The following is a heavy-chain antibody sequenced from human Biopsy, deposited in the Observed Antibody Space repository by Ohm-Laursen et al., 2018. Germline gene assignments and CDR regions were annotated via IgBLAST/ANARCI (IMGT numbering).Heavy chain of an antibody. Sequence: SQTLSLTCPVSGGSISGYHWSWIRKSPGKGLEWLAYISYTGGITSNPSLNGRATMSLDPSKNQFSLRLIYVPAADTAVYYCARMPHFDYWGQGILVTVSS. J-gene: IGHJ4*02. V-gene: IGHV4-59*01. D-gene: IGHD2-2*01. CDR3: ARMPHFDY. CDR1: GGSISGYH. CDR2: ISYTGGI.